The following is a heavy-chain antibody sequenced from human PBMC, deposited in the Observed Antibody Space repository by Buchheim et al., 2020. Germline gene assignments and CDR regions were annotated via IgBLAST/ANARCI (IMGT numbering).Heavy chain of an antibody. CDR2: IYYSGST. V-gene: IGHV4-59*01. CDR1: GGSISSYY. J-gene: IGHJ5*02. CDR3: ARVSYYGGNYWFDP. Sequence: QVQLQESGPGLVKPSETLSLTCTVSGGSISSYYWSWIRQPPGKGLEWIGYIYYSGSTNYNPSLKSRVTISVDTSKNQFSLKLSSVTAADTAVYYCARVSYYGGNYWFDPWGQGIL. D-gene: IGHD4-23*01.